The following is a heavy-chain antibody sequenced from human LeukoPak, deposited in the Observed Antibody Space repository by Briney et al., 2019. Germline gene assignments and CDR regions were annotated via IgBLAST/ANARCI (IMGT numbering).Heavy chain of an antibody. V-gene: IGHV3-23*01. J-gene: IGHJ4*02. CDR2: VSVNGGTT. Sequence: PGGSLRLSCAASGFTFSSCALSWVRQAPGKGLEWASTVSVNGGTTYYADSVKGRFTISRDNSKNTLYLQMNSLGAEDTAVYFCAKELHGSGNYAFDYWGQGTLVTVSS. CDR3: AKELHGSGNYAFDY. D-gene: IGHD3-10*01. CDR1: GFTFSSCA.